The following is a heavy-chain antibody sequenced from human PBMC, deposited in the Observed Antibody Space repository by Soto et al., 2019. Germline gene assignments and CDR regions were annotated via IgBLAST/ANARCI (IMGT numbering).Heavy chain of an antibody. V-gene: IGHV5-51*01. J-gene: IGHJ6*01. CDR2: IFPRDSDT. Sequence: PGESLKISCQTSVYTFTNYCIGWLRHMPVIGLEWMGLIFPRDSDTRYNSSFEGQVTISSDRSIATAYLQWTSLKASDTAIYFCERLGSLLQTIEYWGQGTTVTVSS. CDR3: ERLGSLLQTIEY. D-gene: IGHD4-4*01. CDR1: VYTFTNYC.